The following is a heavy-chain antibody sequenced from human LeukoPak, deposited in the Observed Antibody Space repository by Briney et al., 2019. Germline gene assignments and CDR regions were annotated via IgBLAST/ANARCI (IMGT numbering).Heavy chain of an antibody. J-gene: IGHJ4*02. D-gene: IGHD1-26*01. CDR3: AREGGSFLRYFDS. Sequence: GGSLRLSCAASGSTFSIYWMHWVRQAPGEGLVWVSRISSDENSTNYADSVKGRFTISRDNTKNTLYLQMNSLRAEDTAVYFCAREGGSFLRYFDSWGQGTLVTVSS. CDR1: GSTFSIYW. CDR2: ISSDENST. V-gene: IGHV3-74*01.